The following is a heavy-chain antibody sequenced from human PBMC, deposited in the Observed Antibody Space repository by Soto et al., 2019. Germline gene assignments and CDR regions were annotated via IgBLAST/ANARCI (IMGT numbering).Heavy chain of an antibody. D-gene: IGHD6-13*01. V-gene: IGHV3-33*01. J-gene: IGHJ4*02. CDR3: ARSYGSSWYDY. Sequence: PGGSLRLSXAASGFTFSSYGMHWVRQAPGKGLEWVAVIWYDGSNKYYADSVKGRFTISRDNSKNTLYLQMNSLRAEDTAVYYCARSYGSSWYDYWGQGTLVTVSS. CDR1: GFTFSSYG. CDR2: IWYDGSNK.